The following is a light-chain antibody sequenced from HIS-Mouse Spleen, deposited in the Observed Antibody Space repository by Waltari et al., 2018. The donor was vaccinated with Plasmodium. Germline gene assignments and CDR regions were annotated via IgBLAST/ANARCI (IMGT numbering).Light chain of an antibody. V-gene: IGKV3-11*01. CDR1: QSVSSY. CDR3: QQRSNWPMYT. J-gene: IGKJ2*01. CDR2: AAS. Sequence: EIVLTQSPATLSLSPGERANLSCRASQSVSSYLTWYQQKPGQAPRLLIYAASNRATGIPARFSGSGSGTDFTLTISSLEPEDFAVYYCQQRSNWPMYTFGQGTKLEIK.